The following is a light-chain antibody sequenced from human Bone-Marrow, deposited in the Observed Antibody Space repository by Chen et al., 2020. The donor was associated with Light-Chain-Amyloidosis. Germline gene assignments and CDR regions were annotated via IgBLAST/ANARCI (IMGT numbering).Light chain of an antibody. CDR3: ESYQGSSQGV. CDR2: EDA. V-gene: IGLV6-57*02. J-gene: IGLJ3*02. Sequence: NIIRPPPHCGSESPEKRAITPCPGSSGHIATNYVQWYQQRPGSAPTTVIYEDAQRPSGVSERFSGSIDRSSNSASLTISGLETEDEADYYCESYQGSSQGVFGGGTKLTVL. CDR1: SGHIATNY.